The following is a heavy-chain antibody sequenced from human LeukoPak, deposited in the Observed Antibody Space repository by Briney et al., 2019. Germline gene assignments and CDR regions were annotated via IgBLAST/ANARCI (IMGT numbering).Heavy chain of an antibody. V-gene: IGHV3-23*01. CDR1: GFTFSSYA. Sequence: GGSLRLSCAASGFTFSSYAMNWVRQAPGKVLEWVSSFSGSGGGTYYADSVKGRFTISRDNSKNTLYLQMNSLRADDTAVYFCAKSGYNRFDYWGQGTLVTVSS. D-gene: IGHD5-24*01. CDR3: AKSGYNRFDY. CDR2: FSGSGGGT. J-gene: IGHJ4*02.